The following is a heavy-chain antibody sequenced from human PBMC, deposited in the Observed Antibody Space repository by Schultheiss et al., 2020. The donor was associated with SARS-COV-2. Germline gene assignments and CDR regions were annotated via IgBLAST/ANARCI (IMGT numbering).Heavy chain of an antibody. CDR1: GGSISSYY. CDR2: INHSGST. Sequence: SETLSLTCTVSGGSISSYYWSWIRQPAGKGLEWIGEINHSGSTNYNPSLKSRVTISVETSKNQFSLKLSSVTAADTAVFYCARGTARYYYYMDDWGKGTTVTVSS. V-gene: IGHV4-34*01. CDR3: ARGTARYYYYMDD. J-gene: IGHJ6*03.